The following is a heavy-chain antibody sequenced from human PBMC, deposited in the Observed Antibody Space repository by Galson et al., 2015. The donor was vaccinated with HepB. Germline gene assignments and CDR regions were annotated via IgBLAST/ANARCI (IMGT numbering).Heavy chain of an antibody. V-gene: IGHV3-33*08. CDR1: GFTFSRNG. CDR2: IWHDRSNS. J-gene: IGHJ4*02. D-gene: IGHD2-15*01. Sequence: SLRLSCAASGFTFSRNGMHWVRQAPGKGLEWVAVIWHDRSNSYYADSVKGRFTISRDNSKNTLYLQMNSLRAEDTAVYYCAREDADIADMTLDHWGQGTLVTVSS. CDR3: AREDADIADMTLDH.